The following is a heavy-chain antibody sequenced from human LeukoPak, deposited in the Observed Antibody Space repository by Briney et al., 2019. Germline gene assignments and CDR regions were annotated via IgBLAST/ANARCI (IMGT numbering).Heavy chain of an antibody. V-gene: IGHV4-30-4*01. CDR1: GASISSGDYY. CDR3: APYVVGSAAGNYFDY. J-gene: IGHJ4*02. D-gene: IGHD2-15*01. CDR2: IYYSGST. Sequence: SQTLSLTRTVSGASISSGDYYWSWIRQPPGRGLEWIGYIYYSGSTYYNPSLKGRVTISVDTSKNQFSPKLNSVTAADTAVYYCAPYVVGSAAGNYFDYWGQGTLVTVSS.